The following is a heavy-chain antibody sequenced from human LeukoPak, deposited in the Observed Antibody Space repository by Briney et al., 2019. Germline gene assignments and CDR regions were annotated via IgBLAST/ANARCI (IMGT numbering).Heavy chain of an antibody. CDR2: IIPIFGTA. J-gene: IGHJ6*03. CDR1: GGTFSSYA. CDR3: ARDRPVLEYSSSPHNGNYYYYYMDV. D-gene: IGHD6-6*01. Sequence: SVKVSCKASGGTFSSYAISWVRQAPGQGLEWMGGIIPIFGTANYAQKFQGRVTITADESTSTAYMELSSLRSEDTAVYYCARDRPVLEYSSSPHNGNYYYYYMDVWGKGTTVTVSS. V-gene: IGHV1-69*01.